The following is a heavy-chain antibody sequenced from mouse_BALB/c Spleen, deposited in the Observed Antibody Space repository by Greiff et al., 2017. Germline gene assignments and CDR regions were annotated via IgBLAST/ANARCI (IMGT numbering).Heavy chain of an antibody. Sequence: VKLVESGAELAKPGASVKMSCKASGYTFTSYWMHWVKQRPGQGLEWIGYINPSTGYTEYNQQFKGKTTFTADTSSNTAYMQLSSLTSEDSAVYYCARYHYYGSSYPLMDYWGQGTSVTVSS. CDR2: INPSTGYT. D-gene: IGHD1-1*01. CDR1: GYTFTSYW. CDR3: ARYHYYGSSYPLMDY. J-gene: IGHJ4*01. V-gene: IGHV1-7*01.